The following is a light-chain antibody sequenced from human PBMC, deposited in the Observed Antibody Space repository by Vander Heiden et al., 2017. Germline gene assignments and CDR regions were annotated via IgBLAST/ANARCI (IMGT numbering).Light chain of an antibody. Sequence: DMVMTQSPLSLPVTSGEPASISCRSSQSLLHSNGYNYLDWYLQKPGQSPQLLIYLGSNRASGVPDRFSGSGSGTDFTLKISRVEAEDVGVYYCMQALQTPWTFGQGTKVEIK. J-gene: IGKJ1*01. V-gene: IGKV2-28*01. CDR1: QSLLHSNGYNY. CDR3: MQALQTPWT. CDR2: LGS.